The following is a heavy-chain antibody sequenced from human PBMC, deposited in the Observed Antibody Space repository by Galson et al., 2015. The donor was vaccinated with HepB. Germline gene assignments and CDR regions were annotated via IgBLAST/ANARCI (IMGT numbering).Heavy chain of an antibody. V-gene: IGHV1-3*01. J-gene: IGHJ2*01. Sequence: SVKVSCKASGYTFTSYAMHWVRQAPGQRLEWMGWINAGNGNTKYSQKFQGRVTITRDTSASTAYMELSSLRSEDTAVYYCARGRTVVTNWYFDLWGRGTLVTVSS. CDR1: GYTFTSYA. CDR2: INAGNGNT. D-gene: IGHD4-23*01. CDR3: ARGRTVVTNWYFDL.